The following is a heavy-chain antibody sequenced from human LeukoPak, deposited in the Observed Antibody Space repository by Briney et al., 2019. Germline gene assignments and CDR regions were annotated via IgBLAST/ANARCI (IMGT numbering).Heavy chain of an antibody. J-gene: IGHJ6*03. Sequence: ASVKVSCKASGYTFTGYYMHWVRQAPGQGLEWMGWISPTSGGTNYAQKFQGRVTMTRDTSISTAYMELSRLRSDDTAVYYCAREAYASGSFRTDYYMDVWGKGTTVTISS. CDR2: ISPTSGGT. D-gene: IGHD3-10*01. CDR1: GYTFTGYY. CDR3: AREAYASGSFRTDYYMDV. V-gene: IGHV1-2*02.